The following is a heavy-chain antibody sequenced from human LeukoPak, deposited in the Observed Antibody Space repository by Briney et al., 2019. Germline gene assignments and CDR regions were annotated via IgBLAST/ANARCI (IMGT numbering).Heavy chain of an antibody. CDR3: VRVVKDILTGPAPGLPDN. Sequence: SETLSLTCTVSGGSISSYYWSWIRQPAGKGLEWIGRIYTSGSTNYNPSLKSRVTMSVDTSKNLFSLRLNSVTAADTAVYFCVRVVKDILTGPAPGLPDNWGQGTLVTVSS. CDR1: GGSISSYY. CDR2: IYTSGST. D-gene: IGHD3-9*01. V-gene: IGHV4-4*07. J-gene: IGHJ4*02.